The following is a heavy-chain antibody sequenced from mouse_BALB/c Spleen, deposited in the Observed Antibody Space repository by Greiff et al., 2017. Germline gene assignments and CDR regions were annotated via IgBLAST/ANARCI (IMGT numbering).Heavy chain of an antibody. Sequence: EVKLVESGGGLVKPGGSLKLSCAASGFTFSSYAMSWVRQTPEKRLEWVASISSGGSTYYPDSVKGRFTISRDNARNILYLQMSSLRSEDTAMYYCAREGAFIGNAMDYWGQGTSVTVSS. CDR2: ISSGGST. D-gene: IGHD1-2*01. CDR1: GFTFSSYA. V-gene: IGHV5-6-5*01. CDR3: AREGAFIGNAMDY. J-gene: IGHJ4*01.